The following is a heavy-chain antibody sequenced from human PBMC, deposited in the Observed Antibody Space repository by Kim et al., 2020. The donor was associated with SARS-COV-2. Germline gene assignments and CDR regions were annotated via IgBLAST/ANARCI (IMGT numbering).Heavy chain of an antibody. CDR3: AKDGRSGAFDY. J-gene: IGHJ4*02. Sequence: IGYADSVKGRFTISRDNAKNSLYLQMNSLRAEDTALYYCAKDGRSGAFDYWGQGTLVTVSS. D-gene: IGHD2-8*02. V-gene: IGHV3-9*01. CDR2: I.